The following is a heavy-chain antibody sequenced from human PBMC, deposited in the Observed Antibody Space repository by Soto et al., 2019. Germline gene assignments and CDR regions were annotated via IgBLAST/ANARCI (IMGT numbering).Heavy chain of an antibody. J-gene: IGHJ4*02. V-gene: IGHV3-49*03. CDR1: GFTFGEYP. Sequence: GGSLRLSCTATGFTFGEYPMSWFRQAPGKGLEWVGFIRSTGYGGTTEYAPSVKGRFTITRDDSKRIVYLQMNSLKTEDTAIYYCTRHPKDYDFYVRDHYWGQGTLVPVSS. CDR3: TRHPKDYDFYVRDHY. CDR2: IRSTGYGGTT. D-gene: IGHD3-3*01.